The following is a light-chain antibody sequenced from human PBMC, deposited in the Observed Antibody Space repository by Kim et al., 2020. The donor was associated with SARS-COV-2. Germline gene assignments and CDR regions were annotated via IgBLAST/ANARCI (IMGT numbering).Light chain of an antibody. J-gene: IGLJ1*01. Sequence: PGKTARSTCGGNTIGSKSVHWYQQKPGQAPVLVIYYDSDRPSGIPERFSGSNSGNTATLTISRVEAGDEADYYCQVWDSSSDHNYVFGTGTKVTVL. CDR2: YDS. CDR1: TIGSKS. CDR3: QVWDSSSDHNYV. V-gene: IGLV3-21*04.